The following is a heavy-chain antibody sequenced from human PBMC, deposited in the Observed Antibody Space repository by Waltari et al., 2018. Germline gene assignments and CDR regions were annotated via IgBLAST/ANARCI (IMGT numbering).Heavy chain of an antibody. Sequence: QVQLQQWGAGLLQSSETLSLTCAVYGGSFSGYYWGWVRQPPGEGLEGIGGINHSGDTNHKPSLRRRVTMSADTSKSQVAVKLNSVTAADTAVYYCVRLEDCTGPGGHCYSGDPFALDVWGQGTTVTVSS. D-gene: IGHD2-15*01. CDR3: VRLEDCTGPGGHCYSGDPFALDV. CDR1: GGSFSGYY. CDR2: INHSGDT. J-gene: IGHJ6*02. V-gene: IGHV4-34*02.